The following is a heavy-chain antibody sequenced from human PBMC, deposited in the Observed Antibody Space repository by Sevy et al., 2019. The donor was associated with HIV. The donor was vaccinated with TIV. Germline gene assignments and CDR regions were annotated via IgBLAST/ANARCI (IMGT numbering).Heavy chain of an antibody. Sequence: GGSLRLSCAASGFTFDDYAMSWVRQAPGKGLEWVSAINWKTDNVGYADSVKGRFTISRDNAKRSLYLKMNSLSPEDTALYHCARNTYYLDSTGFGAFDIWGQGIMVTVSS. CDR2: INWKTDNV. CDR3: ARNTYYLDSTGFGAFDI. V-gene: IGHV3-20*01. J-gene: IGHJ3*02. D-gene: IGHD3-22*01. CDR1: GFTFDDYA.